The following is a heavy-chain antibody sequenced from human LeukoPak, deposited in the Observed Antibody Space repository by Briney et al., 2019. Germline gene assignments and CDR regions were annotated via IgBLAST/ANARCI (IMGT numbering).Heavy chain of an antibody. CDR1: GFTFSNAW. Sequence: GGSLRLSCAASGFTFSNAWMSWVRQAPGKGLEWVGRIKSKTDGGTTDYAAPVKGRFTISRDDSKNTLYLQMNSLKTEDTAVYYCTTDIVVVPAAKYYYYMDVWGKGTTVTISS. V-gene: IGHV3-15*01. J-gene: IGHJ6*03. CDR2: IKSKTDGGTT. D-gene: IGHD2-2*01. CDR3: TTDIVVVPAAKYYYYMDV.